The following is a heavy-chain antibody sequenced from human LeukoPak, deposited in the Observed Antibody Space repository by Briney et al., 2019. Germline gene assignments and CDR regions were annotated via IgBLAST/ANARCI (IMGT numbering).Heavy chain of an antibody. D-gene: IGHD3-22*01. J-gene: IGHJ4*02. CDR2: ISWNSGSI. V-gene: IGHV3-9*01. CDR1: GFTFDDYA. Sequence: SGGSLRLSCAASGFTFDDYAMHWVRQAPGKGLEWVSGISWNSGSIGYADSVKGRFTISRDNAKNSLYLQMNSLRSEDTAVYYCAAAYDSSGYTPYWGQGTLVTVSS. CDR3: AAAYDSSGYTPY.